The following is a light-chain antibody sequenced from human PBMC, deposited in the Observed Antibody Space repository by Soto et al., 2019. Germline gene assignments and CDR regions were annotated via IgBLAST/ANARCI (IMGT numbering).Light chain of an antibody. J-gene: IGLJ7*01. V-gene: IGLV1-44*01. CDR3: ATWDDSLNAAV. CDR2: IND. Sequence: QSVLTQPPSLSGTPGQRVTISCSGSSSNIGGNPVHWYQHLPGTAPKLLIYINDQRPSGVPARFSGSTSGTSASLAISGLQSDDEAHYYCATWDDSLNAAVFGGGTQLTV. CDR1: SSNIGGNP.